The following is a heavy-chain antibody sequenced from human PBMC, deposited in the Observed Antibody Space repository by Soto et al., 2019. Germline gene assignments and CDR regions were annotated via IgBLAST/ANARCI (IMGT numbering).Heavy chain of an antibody. V-gene: IGHV3-53*04. J-gene: IGHJ6*03. CDR1: GFTVSSNY. D-gene: IGHD4-17*01. CDR2: IYSGGST. CDR3: ARVAGYGDYSYYYYYMDV. Sequence: GGSLRLSCAASGFTVSSNYMSWVRQAPGKGLEWVSVIYSGGSTYYADSVKGRFTISRHNSKNTLYLQMNSLRAEDTAVYYCARVAGYGDYSYYYYYMDVWGKGTTVTVSS.